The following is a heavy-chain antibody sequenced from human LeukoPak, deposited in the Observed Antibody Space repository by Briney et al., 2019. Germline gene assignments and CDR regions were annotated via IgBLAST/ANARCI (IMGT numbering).Heavy chain of an antibody. Sequence: GGSLRLSCAASGFIFSRYMMNWVRQAPGKGLEWVSSISTSSNYIYYADSVKGRFTISRDISKNTVYLQMNSLKAEDTAVYYCAKDGVVRGLGPYYFDSWGQGSLVTVSS. CDR2: ISTSSNYI. CDR1: GFIFSRYM. V-gene: IGHV3-21*04. CDR3: AKDGVVRGLGPYYFDS. J-gene: IGHJ4*02. D-gene: IGHD3-10*01.